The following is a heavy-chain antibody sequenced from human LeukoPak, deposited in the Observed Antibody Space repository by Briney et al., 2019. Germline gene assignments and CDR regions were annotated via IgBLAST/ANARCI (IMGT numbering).Heavy chain of an antibody. D-gene: IGHD2-2*01. J-gene: IGHJ4*02. Sequence: SQTLSLTCTVSGGSISSGGYYWSWIRQHPGKGLEWIGYIYYSGSTYYNLSLKSRVTISVDTSKNQFSLKLSSVTAADTAVYYCARECSGTSCAPVWGQGTLVTVSS. CDR1: GGSISSGGYY. CDR3: ARECSGTSCAPV. CDR2: IYYSGST. V-gene: IGHV4-31*03.